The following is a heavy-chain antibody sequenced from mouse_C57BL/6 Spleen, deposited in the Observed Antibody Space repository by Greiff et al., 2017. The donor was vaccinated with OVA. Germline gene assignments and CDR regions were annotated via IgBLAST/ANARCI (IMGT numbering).Heavy chain of an antibody. CDR2: INSDGGST. D-gene: IGHD1-1*01. CDR1: EYEFPSHD. J-gene: IGHJ1*03. V-gene: IGHV5-2*03. Sequence: DVKLVESGGGLVQPGESLKLSCESNEYEFPSHDMSWVRKTPEKRLELVAAINSDGGSTYYPDTMERRFIISRDNTKKTLYLQMSSLRSEDTALYYCARRGITTVVATDWYFDVWGTGTTVTVSS. CDR3: ARRGITTVVATDWYFDV.